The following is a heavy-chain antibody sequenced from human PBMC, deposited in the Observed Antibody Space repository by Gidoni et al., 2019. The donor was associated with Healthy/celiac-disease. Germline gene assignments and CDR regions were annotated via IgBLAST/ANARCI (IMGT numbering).Heavy chain of an antibody. Sequence: EVQLVESGGGLVQPGGSLRLSCAASGFTFSSYEMNWVRQAPGKGLEWVSYISSSSSTIYYADSVKGRFTISRDNAKNSLYLQMNSLRAEDTAVYYCARDKGTTIAAAGFDWGQGTLVTVSS. D-gene: IGHD6-13*01. J-gene: IGHJ4*02. CDR2: ISSSSSTI. V-gene: IGHV3-48*03. CDR3: ARDKGTTIAAAGFD. CDR1: GFTFSSYE.